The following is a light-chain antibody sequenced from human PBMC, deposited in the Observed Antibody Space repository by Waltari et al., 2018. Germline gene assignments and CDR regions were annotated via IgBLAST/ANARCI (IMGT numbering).Light chain of an antibody. V-gene: IGKV1D-12*01. J-gene: IGKJ4*01. CDR3: QQANSFPPGVT. Sequence: DIQMTQSPSSVSASVGDSVSLTSRASQDIGNWLAWYQHKPGKAPKLLIYAASKLQSGVPSRFSGHGLGTDFTLTIDSLQPEDFATYYCQQANSFPPGVTFGGGTKVE. CDR2: AAS. CDR1: QDIGNW.